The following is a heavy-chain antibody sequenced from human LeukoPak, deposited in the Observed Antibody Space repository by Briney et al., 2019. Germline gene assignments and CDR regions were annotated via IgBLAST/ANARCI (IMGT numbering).Heavy chain of an antibody. CDR3: ARVGVVVAAIAYDAFDI. J-gene: IGHJ3*02. CDR1: GYTFTRYY. Sequence: ASVKVSFKASGYTFTRYYMHWVRQAPGQGREWMGWINPNSGGTDYAQKFQGRVTMTRDTSISTAYMELSRLRSDDTAVYYCARVGVVVAAIAYDAFDIWGQGTMVTVSS. CDR2: INPNSGGT. D-gene: IGHD2-15*01. V-gene: IGHV1-2*02.